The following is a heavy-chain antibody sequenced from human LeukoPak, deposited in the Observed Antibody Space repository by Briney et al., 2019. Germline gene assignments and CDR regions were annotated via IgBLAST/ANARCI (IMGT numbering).Heavy chain of an antibody. CDR2: IKQDGSEK. Sequence: GGSLRLSCAASGFTFSSYWMSWVRQAPGKGLEWVANIKQDGSEKYYVDSVKGRFTISRDNAKNSLYLQMNSLRAEDTAVYYCARDIRRTDYYYYGMDVWGQGTTVTVSS. CDR3: ARDIRRTDYYYYGMDV. J-gene: IGHJ6*02. CDR1: GFTFSSYW. V-gene: IGHV3-7*01. D-gene: IGHD1-1*01.